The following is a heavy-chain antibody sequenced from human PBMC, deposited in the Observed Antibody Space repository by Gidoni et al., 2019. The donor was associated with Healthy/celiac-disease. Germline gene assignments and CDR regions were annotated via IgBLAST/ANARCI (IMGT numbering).Heavy chain of an antibody. CDR2: IYYSGST. CDR1: GGSISSSSYY. J-gene: IGHJ4*02. V-gene: IGHV4-39*01. CDR3: ARWTIKLEFFDY. Sequence: QLQLQESGPGLVKPSETLSLTCTVPGGSISSSSYYWGWIRQPPGKGLEWIGSIYYSGSTYYNPSLKSRVTISVDTSKNQFSLKLSSVTAADTAVYYCARWTIKLEFFDYWGQGTLVTVSS. D-gene: IGHD1-1*01.